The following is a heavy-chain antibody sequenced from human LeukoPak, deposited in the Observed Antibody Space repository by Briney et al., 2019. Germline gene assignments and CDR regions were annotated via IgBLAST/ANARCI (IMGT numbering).Heavy chain of an antibody. J-gene: IGHJ4*02. CDR2: ISGSGGST. CDR3: ARGRGGYSYGYYFDY. D-gene: IGHD5-18*01. V-gene: IGHV3-23*01. Sequence: GGSLRLSCAASGFTFSSYAMSWVRQAPGKGLEWVSGISGSGGSTYYGESVKGRFTISRDNSKNTLYLQMNSLRAEDTAVYYCARGRGGYSYGYYFDYWGQGTLVTVSS. CDR1: GFTFSSYA.